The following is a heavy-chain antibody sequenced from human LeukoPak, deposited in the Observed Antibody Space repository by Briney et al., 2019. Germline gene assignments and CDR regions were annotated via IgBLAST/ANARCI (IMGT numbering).Heavy chain of an antibody. V-gene: IGHV3-11*01. J-gene: IGHJ5*02. CDR3: ARAKRGYSYVYQT. D-gene: IGHD5-18*01. CDR1: GFTFSDYY. CDR2: ISSSGSTI. Sequence: GGSLRLSCAAPGFTFSDYYMSWIRQAPGKGLEWVSYISSSGSTIYYADSVKGRFTISRDNAKNSLYLQMNSLRAEDTAVYYCARAKRGYSYVYQTWGQGTLVTVSS.